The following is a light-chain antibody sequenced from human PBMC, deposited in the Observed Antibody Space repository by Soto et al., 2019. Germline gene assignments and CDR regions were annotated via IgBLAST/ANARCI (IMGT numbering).Light chain of an antibody. V-gene: IGKV3-11*01. CDR1: QSVSSY. CDR3: QHRSNWPRT. Sequence: EIVLTQSPATLSLSPVEIATLSCMASQSVSSYLAWYQQKPGQAPRLLIYDASNRATGIPARFSGSGSGTDFTLTISSLEPEDFAVYYCQHRSNWPRTFGQGTKVDIK. J-gene: IGKJ1*01. CDR2: DAS.